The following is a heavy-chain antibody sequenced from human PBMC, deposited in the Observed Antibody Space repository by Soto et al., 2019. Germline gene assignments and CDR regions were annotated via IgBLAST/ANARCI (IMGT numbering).Heavy chain of an antibody. CDR1: GYTFTGYY. CDR3: ARVGAPPIVGAVFDY. J-gene: IGHJ4*02. D-gene: IGHD1-26*01. Sequence: QVQLVQSGAEVKKPGASVKVSCKASGYTFTGYYMHWVRQAPGQGLEWMGWINPNSGGTNYAQKFQGRVTITADKSTSTAYMELSSLRSEDTAVYYCARVGAPPIVGAVFDYWGQGTLVTVSS. V-gene: IGHV1-2*02. CDR2: INPNSGGT.